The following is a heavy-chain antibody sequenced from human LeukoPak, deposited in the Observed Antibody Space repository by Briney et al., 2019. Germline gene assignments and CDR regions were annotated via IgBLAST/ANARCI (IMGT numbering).Heavy chain of an antibody. CDR3: AREVVVNLDP. CDR2: ISYDGSNK. J-gene: IGHJ5*02. D-gene: IGHD3-22*01. CDR1: GFTFSSYG. Sequence: GRSLRLSCAASGFTFSSYGMHWVRQAPGKGLEWVAVISYDGSNKYYADSVKGRFTISRDNSKNTLYLQMNSLRSDDTAVYYCAREVVVNLDPWGQGTLVTVSS. V-gene: IGHV3-30*03.